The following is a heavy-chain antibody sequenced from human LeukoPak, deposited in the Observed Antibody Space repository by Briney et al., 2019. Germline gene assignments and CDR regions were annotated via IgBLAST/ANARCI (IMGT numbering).Heavy chain of an antibody. Sequence: ASVKVSCKASGYTFTSYGISWVRQAPGQGLEWMGWISAYNGNTNYAQKLQGRVTMTTDTSTSTAYMELRSLRSDDTAVYYCARDLLLWFGELLSNYGMDVWGQGTTVTVSS. CDR2: ISAYNGNT. CDR3: ARDLLLWFGELLSNYGMDV. J-gene: IGHJ6*02. V-gene: IGHV1-18*01. CDR1: GYTFTSYG. D-gene: IGHD3-10*01.